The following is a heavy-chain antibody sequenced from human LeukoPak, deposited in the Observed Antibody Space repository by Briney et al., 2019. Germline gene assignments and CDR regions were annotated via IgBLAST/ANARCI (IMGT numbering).Heavy chain of an antibody. CDR2: INPGDSDT. V-gene: IGHV5-51*01. Sequence: GKSLKISCKGSGYSFTSYWIGWVRQMPGKGLEWMGIINPGDSDTRYSPSFQGQVTISADKSISTAYLQWSSLKASDTAMYYCARHLFAYCGGDCYSAVGYWGQGTLVTVST. CDR3: ARHLFAYCGGDCYSAVGY. CDR1: GYSFTSYW. J-gene: IGHJ4*02. D-gene: IGHD2-21*02.